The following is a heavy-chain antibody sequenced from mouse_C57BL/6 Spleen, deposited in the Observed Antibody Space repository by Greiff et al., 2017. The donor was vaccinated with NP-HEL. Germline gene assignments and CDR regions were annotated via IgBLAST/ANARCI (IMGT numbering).Heavy chain of an antibody. CDR1: GFNIKDDY. J-gene: IGHJ2*01. D-gene: IGHD3-2*02. V-gene: IGHV14-4*01. CDR2: IDPENGDT. CDR3: TTGNSSGYVLH. Sequence: EVQLQQSGAELVRPGASVKLSCTASGFNIKDDYMHWVKQRPEQGLEWIGWIDPENGDTEYASKFQGKATITADTSSNTAYLQLSSLTSEDTAVYYCTTGNSSGYVLHWGQGTTLTVSS.